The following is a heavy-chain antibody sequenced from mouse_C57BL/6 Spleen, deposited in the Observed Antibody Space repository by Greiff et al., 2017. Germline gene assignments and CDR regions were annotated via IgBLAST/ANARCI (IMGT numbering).Heavy chain of an antibody. V-gene: IGHV1-59*01. Sequence: QVQLQQPGAELVRPGTSVKLSCKASGYTFTSYWMHWVKQRPGQGLEWIGVIDPSDSYTNYNQKFKGKATLTVDTSSSTAYMQLSSLTSEDSAVYYCARGGYDYDGGDYWGQGTTLTVSS. CDR3: ARGGYDYDGGDY. CDR2: IDPSDSYT. D-gene: IGHD2-4*01. J-gene: IGHJ2*01. CDR1: GYTFTSYW.